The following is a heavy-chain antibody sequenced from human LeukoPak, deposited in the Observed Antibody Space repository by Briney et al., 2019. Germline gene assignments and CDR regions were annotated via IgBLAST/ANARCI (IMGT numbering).Heavy chain of an antibody. Sequence: SETLSLTCTVSVGSIISSSYYWGWIRQSPGKGLEWIGSVYYSGSSYYNPSLKSRVTISVGTSKSQFSLKLSSVTGADTAVYYCARGRIMITFGGVIVIPRFDPWGQGTLVTVSS. V-gene: IGHV4-39*07. CDR3: ARGRIMITFGGVIVIPRFDP. J-gene: IGHJ5*02. CDR1: VGSIISSSYY. CDR2: VYYSGSS. D-gene: IGHD3-16*02.